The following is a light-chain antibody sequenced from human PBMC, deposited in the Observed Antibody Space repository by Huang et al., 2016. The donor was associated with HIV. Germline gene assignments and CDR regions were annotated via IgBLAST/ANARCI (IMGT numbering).Light chain of an antibody. J-gene: IGKJ5*01. V-gene: IGKV3-20*01. CDR3: QQYCGSPIT. CDR2: GAS. CDR1: RSVSSSY. Sequence: IVLTQSPGTLSLFPGERATLSCRASRSVSSSYLAWYQQKPGQPPRLLIYGASNGATGIPARFSGSGSGTDFTLTISRVEPEDFAVYYCQQYCGSPITFGQGTRLEIK.